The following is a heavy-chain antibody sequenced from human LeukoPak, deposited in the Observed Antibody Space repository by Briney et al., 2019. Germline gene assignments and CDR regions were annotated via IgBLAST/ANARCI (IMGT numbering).Heavy chain of an antibody. J-gene: IGHJ6*03. CDR1: GFTFRSYD. CDR3: ARERLNYYYMDV. CDR2: ISSSATSI. Sequence: PGGSLRLSCVASGFTFRSYDMNWVRQAPGKGLEWVSFISSSATSIEYADSVKGRFTISRDNAINSLYLQMNSLRAEDTAVYYCARERLNYYYMDVWGKGTTVTVSS. V-gene: IGHV3-48*03.